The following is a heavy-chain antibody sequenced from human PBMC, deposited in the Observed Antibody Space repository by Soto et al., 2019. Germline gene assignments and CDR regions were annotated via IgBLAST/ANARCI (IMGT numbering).Heavy chain of an antibody. V-gene: IGHV3-15*01. Sequence: GGSLRLSCAASGFTFSNAWMSWVRQAPGKGLEWVGRIKSKTDGGTTDYAAPVKGRFTISRDDSKNTLYLQMNSLKTEDTAVYYCTTGAYVAAAGDYWGQGTLGTVSS. CDR3: TTGAYVAAAGDY. CDR2: IKSKTDGGTT. J-gene: IGHJ4*02. D-gene: IGHD6-13*01. CDR1: GFTFSNAW.